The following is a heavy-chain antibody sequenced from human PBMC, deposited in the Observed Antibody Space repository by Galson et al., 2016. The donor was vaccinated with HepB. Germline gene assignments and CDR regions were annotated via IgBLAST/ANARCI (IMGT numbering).Heavy chain of an antibody. CDR1: GDSITRSSYY. J-gene: IGHJ4*02. D-gene: IGHD6-19*01. Sequence: SETLSLTCDVSGDSITRSSYYWSWIRQPPGKGLDWIANIYSSGSTYYNPSLKSRVTISVDASKNQVSQRLSSVTAPDTDFYFFARGHYSSIWDYWGQGTLITVSS. V-gene: IGHV4-39*01. CDR3: ARGHYSSIWDY. CDR2: IYSSGST.